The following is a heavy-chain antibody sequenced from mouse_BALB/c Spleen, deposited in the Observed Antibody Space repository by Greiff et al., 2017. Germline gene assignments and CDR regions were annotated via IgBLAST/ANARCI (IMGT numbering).Heavy chain of an antibody. J-gene: IGHJ4*01. Sequence: VKLVESGPDLVAPSQSLSITCTVSGFSLTSYGVHWVRQPPGKGLEWLVVIWSDGSTTYNSALKSRLSISKDNSKSQVFLKMNSLQTDDTAMYYCARHGDYQGYYAMDYWGQGTSVTVSS. CDR3: ARHGDYQGYYAMDY. CDR2: IWSDGST. D-gene: IGHD2-4*01. V-gene: IGHV2-6-2*01. CDR1: GFSLTSYG.